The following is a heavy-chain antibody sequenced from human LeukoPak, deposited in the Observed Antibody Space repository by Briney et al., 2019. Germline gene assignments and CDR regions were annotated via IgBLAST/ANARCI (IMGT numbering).Heavy chain of an antibody. J-gene: IGHJ4*02. V-gene: IGHV3-33*01. CDR3: ARGVLYYDSSGYHDY. D-gene: IGHD3-22*01. CDR1: GFTFSSYG. Sequence: GRSLRLSCAASGFTFSSYGTHWVRQAPGKGLEWVAVIWYDGSNKYYADSVKGRFTISRDNSKNTLYLQMNSLRAEDTAVYYCARGVLYYDSSGYHDYWGQGTLVTVSS. CDR2: IWYDGSNK.